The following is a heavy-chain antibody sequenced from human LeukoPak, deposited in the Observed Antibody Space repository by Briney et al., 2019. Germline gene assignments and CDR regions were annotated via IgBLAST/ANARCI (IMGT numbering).Heavy chain of an antibody. CDR3: AKDVRGFPNWFDP. Sequence: QAGGSLRLSRAAAAFTFSSYAMSWVRQAPGKGLEWVSAISGSGGSTYYADSVKGRFTISRDNTKNTLYLQMNSLRAEHTAVYYCAKDVRGFPNWFDPWGQGTLVTVSS. V-gene: IGHV3-23*01. CDR1: AFTFSSYA. CDR2: ISGSGGST. J-gene: IGHJ5*02.